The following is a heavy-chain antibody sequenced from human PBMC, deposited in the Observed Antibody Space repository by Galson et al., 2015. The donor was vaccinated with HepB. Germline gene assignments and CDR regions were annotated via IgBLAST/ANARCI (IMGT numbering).Heavy chain of an antibody. J-gene: IGHJ4*02. V-gene: IGHV3-11*04. D-gene: IGHD2-2*02. CDR3: ARGRRVYCSSTSCYSGVDY. CDR2: ISSSGSTI. CDR1: GFTFSDYY. Sequence: SLRLSCAASGFTFSDYYMSWIRQAPGKGLEWVSYISSSGSTIYYADSVKGRFTISRDNAKNSLYLQMNSLRAADTAVYYCARGRRVYCSSTSCYSGVDYWGQGTLVTVSS.